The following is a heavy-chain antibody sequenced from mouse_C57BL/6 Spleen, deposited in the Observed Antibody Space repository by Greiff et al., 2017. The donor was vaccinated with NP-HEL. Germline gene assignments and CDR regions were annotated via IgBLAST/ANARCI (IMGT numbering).Heavy chain of an antibody. J-gene: IGHJ3*01. CDR3: ARATTEGFAY. V-gene: IGHV3-6*01. D-gene: IGHD1-1*01. CDR1: GYSITSGYY. Sequence: VQLQQSGPGLVKPSQSLSLTCSVTGYSITSGYYWNWIRQFPGNKLEWMGYISYDGSNNYNPSLKNRISITRDTSKNQFFLKLNSVTTEDTATYYCARATTEGFAYWGQGTLVTVSA. CDR2: ISYDGSN.